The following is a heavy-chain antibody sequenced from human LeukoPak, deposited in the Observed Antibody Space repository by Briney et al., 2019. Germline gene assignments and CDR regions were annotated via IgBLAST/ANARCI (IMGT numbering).Heavy chain of an antibody. D-gene: IGHD6-6*01. J-gene: IGHJ6*03. Sequence: ASVKVSCKASGYTFTSYGISWVRQAPGQGLEWMGWISACNGNTNYAQKLQGRVTMTTDTSTSTAYMELRSLRSDDTAVYYCARSARLPKTNKYYYYYMDVWGKGTTVTVSS. CDR2: ISACNGNT. V-gene: IGHV1-18*01. CDR3: ARSARLPKTNKYYYYYMDV. CDR1: GYTFTSYG.